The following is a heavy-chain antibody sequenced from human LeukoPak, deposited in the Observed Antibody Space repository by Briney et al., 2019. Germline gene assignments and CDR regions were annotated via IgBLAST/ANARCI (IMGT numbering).Heavy chain of an antibody. Sequence: SETLSLTCTVSGGSISSSSYYWGWIRQPPGKGLEWIGSIYYSGSTYYNPSLKSRVTISVDTSKNQFSLKLSSVTAADTAVYYCARHDSTVVTPTWFDPWGQGTLVTVSS. V-gene: IGHV4-39*01. J-gene: IGHJ5*02. CDR2: IYYSGST. D-gene: IGHD4-23*01. CDR3: ARHDSTVVTPTWFDP. CDR1: GGSISSSSYY.